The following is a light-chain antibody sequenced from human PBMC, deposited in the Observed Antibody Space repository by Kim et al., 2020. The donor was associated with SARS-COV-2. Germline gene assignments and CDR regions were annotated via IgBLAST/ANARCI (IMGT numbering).Light chain of an antibody. CDR3: QQYDDYPRT. Sequence: GDRVTITCRASQIIGSWLAWYQQKPGKAPKLLIYKVSILESGVPSRCSGSGSGTEFTLTLSSLQPDDFAIYYCQQYDDYPRTFGGGTKVDIK. V-gene: IGKV1-5*03. CDR1: QIIGSW. CDR2: KVS. J-gene: IGKJ4*01.